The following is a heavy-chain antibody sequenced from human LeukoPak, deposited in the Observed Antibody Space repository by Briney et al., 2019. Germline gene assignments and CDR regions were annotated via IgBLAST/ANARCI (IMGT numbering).Heavy chain of an antibody. J-gene: IGHJ4*02. CDR3: ARVARSGPTDY. V-gene: IGHV4-39*07. Sequence: PSETLSLTCAVSGASVSGSNYYWGWIRQPPGKGLEWIGNIYSSGSTYYNASLQSRVTISIDTSKNQFSLRLNSVTAADTAVYYCARVARSGPTDYWGQGTLVTVSS. D-gene: IGHD7-27*01. CDR2: IYSSGST. CDR1: GASVSGSNYY.